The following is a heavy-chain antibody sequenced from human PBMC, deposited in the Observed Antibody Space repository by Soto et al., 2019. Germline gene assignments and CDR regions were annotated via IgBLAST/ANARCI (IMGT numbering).Heavy chain of an antibody. J-gene: IGHJ6*02. CDR1: GFSFNFYG. Sequence: GGSLRLSCAASGFSFNFYGMTWVRQAPGKGLEWVSAISGSGDNTYYADSVKGRFTISRDNSKNTLYLQMNSLRAEDTAVYYCAKDLYGSGSYGMDVWGQGTTVTVSS. V-gene: IGHV3-23*01. D-gene: IGHD3-10*01. CDR2: ISGSGDNT. CDR3: AKDLYGSGSYGMDV.